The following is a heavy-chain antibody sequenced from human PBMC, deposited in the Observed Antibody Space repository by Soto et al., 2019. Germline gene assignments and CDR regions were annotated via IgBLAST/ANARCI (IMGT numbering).Heavy chain of an antibody. CDR2: IYYSGST. CDR3: AREMVRGVLILALYDAFDI. J-gene: IGHJ3*02. V-gene: IGHV4-39*02. Sequence: PSETLSLTCTVSGGSISSSSYYWGWIRQPPGKGLEWIGSIYYSGSTYYNPSLKSRVTISVDTSKNQFSLKLSSVTAADTAVYYCAREMVRGVLILALYDAFDIWGQGTMVTVSS. CDR1: GGSISSSSYY. D-gene: IGHD3-10*01.